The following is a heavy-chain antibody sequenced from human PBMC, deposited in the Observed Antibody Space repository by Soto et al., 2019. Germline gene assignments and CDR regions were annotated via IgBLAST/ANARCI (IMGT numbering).Heavy chain of an antibody. Sequence: SVKVSCKASGYTLTSYAMHWVRQAPGQRLEWMGWINAGNGNTKYPQKFQGRVTITRDTSASTAYMELSSLRSEDTAVYYCAIAVAGTWSADLDYWGQGTLVTVSS. CDR3: AIAVAGTWSADLDY. D-gene: IGHD6-19*01. V-gene: IGHV1-3*01. CDR2: INAGNGNT. CDR1: GYTLTSYA. J-gene: IGHJ4*02.